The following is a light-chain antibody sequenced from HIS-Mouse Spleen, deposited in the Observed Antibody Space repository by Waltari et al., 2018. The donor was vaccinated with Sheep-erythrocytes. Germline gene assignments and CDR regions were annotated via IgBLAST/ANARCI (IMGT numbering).Light chain of an antibody. CDR1: SGHSSYA. J-gene: IGLJ2*01. CDR3: QTWGTGIHVV. V-gene: IGLV4-69*01. CDR2: LNSDGSH. Sequence: QLVLTQSPSASASLGASVKLTCTLSSGHSSYAIACHQQQPEKGPRYLMKLNSDGSHSKGDGIPDRCSGSSSGAERYLTISSLQAEDEADYYCQTWGTGIHVVFGGGTKLTVL.